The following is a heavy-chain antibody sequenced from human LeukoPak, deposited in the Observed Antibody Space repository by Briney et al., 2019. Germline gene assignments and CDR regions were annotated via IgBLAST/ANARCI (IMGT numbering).Heavy chain of an antibody. V-gene: IGHV3-21*04. D-gene: IGHD2-2*02. CDR1: GFTFSSYS. J-gene: IGHJ4*02. Sequence: GGSLRLSCAASGFTFSSYSMNWVRQAPGKGLEWVSSISTSSTYIYYAASVKGRFTISRDNSKNTLYLQMNSLRAEDTAVYYCAKLIPAYCSSTSCYRAPFDYWGQGTLVTVSS. CDR3: AKLIPAYCSSTSCYRAPFDY. CDR2: ISTSSTYI.